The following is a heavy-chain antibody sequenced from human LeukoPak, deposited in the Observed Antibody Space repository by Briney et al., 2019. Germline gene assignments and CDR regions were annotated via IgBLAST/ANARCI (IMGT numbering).Heavy chain of an antibody. V-gene: IGHV4-34*01. CDR1: GGSFSGYY. CDR3: ARSSGRYFDWLLYYFDY. D-gene: IGHD3-9*01. Sequence: PSETLSLTCAVYGGSFSGYYWSWIRQPPGKGLEWIGEINHSGSTNYNPSLKSRVTISVDTSKNQFSLKLSSVTAADTAVYYCARSSGRYFDWLLYYFDYWGQGTLVTVSS. J-gene: IGHJ4*02. CDR2: INHSGST.